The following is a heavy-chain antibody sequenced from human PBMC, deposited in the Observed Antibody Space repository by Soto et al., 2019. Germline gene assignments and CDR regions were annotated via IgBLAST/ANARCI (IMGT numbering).Heavy chain of an antibody. J-gene: IGHJ4*02. Sequence: SETLSLTCTVSGGSISSDDYYCIWIRQPPGKGLEWIGYIYHSGSTYYNPSLKSRVSISVDTSKNQFSLKLSSVTAADTAVYYCARGRAYYDSSGYYYIDHWGQGALVTVSS. CDR1: GGSISSDDYY. CDR2: IYHSGST. V-gene: IGHV4-30-4*01. CDR3: ARGRAYYDSSGYYYIDH. D-gene: IGHD3-22*01.